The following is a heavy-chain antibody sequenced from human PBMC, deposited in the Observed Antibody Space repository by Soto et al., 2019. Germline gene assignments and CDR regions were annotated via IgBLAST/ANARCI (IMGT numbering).Heavy chain of an antibody. V-gene: IGHV1-8*01. D-gene: IGHD2-21*02. CDR1: GYTFTSYD. J-gene: IGHJ4*02. Sequence: ASVKVSCKASGYTFTSYDINWVRQATGQGLEWMGWMNPNSGNTGYAQKFQGRVTMTRNTSISTAYMELSSLRSEDTAVYYCARDDGLAYCGGDCYSWGQGTLVTVSS. CDR3: ARDDGLAYCGGDCYS. CDR2: MNPNSGNT.